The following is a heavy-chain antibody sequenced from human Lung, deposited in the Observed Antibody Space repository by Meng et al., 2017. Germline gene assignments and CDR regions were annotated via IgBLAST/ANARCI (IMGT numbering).Heavy chain of an antibody. D-gene: IGHD4-11*01. V-gene: IGHV4-34*01. Sequence: QGPLQHRGAGLLKPSETLSLTCVVSGGSFSDYYWSWIRQPPGKGLEWIGEINHSGSTNYNPSLESRATISVDTSQNNLSLKLSSVTAADSAVYYCARGPTTMAHDFDYWGQGTLVTVSS. CDR3: ARGPTTMAHDFDY. CDR2: INHSGST. J-gene: IGHJ4*02. CDR1: GGSFSDYY.